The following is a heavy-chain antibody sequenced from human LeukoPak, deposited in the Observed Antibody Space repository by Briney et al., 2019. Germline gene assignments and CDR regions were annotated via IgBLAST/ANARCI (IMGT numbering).Heavy chain of an antibody. CDR2: ISASGLST. CDR1: GFTFSSYV. CDR3: ARDGPILDITGTTTFGWFDP. Sequence: GGSLRLSCAASGFTFSSYVMSWVRQAPGKGLEWVSGISASGLSTYYADSVKGRFTISRDNSKNTLYLQMNSLRAEDTAVYYCARDGPILDITGTTTFGWFDPWGQGTLVTVSS. J-gene: IGHJ5*02. V-gene: IGHV3-23*01. D-gene: IGHD1-20*01.